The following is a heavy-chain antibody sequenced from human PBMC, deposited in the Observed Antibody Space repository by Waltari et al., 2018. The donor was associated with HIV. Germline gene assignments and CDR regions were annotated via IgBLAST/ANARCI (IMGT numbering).Heavy chain of an antibody. V-gene: IGHV3-7*04. CDR1: GFPFSSYW. Sequence: EVQLVESGGGLVQPGGSLRLSCAAYGFPFSSYWLSWVRQAPGKGLGWVANIKQDGSEKYYVDSVNGRFTISRDNAENSLYLQMNSLRAEDTAVYYCARGGFYGSGSKVNWGQGTLVTVSS. J-gene: IGHJ4*02. D-gene: IGHD3-10*01. CDR3: ARGGFYGSGSKVN. CDR2: IKQDGSEK.